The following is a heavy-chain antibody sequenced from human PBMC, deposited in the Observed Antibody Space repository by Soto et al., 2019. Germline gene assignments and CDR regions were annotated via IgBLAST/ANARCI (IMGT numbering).Heavy chain of an antibody. V-gene: IGHV6-1*01. CDR3: ARDDVVPAARYYYYGMDV. Sequence: PSQTLSLTCAISGDSVSSNSAAWNWIRQSPSRGLEWLGRTYYRSKWYNDYAVSVKSRITINPDTSKNQFSLQLDSVTPEDTAVYYCARDDVVPAARYYYYGMDVWGQGTTVTVSS. J-gene: IGHJ6*02. CDR2: TYYRSKWYN. D-gene: IGHD2-2*01. CDR1: GDSVSSNSAA.